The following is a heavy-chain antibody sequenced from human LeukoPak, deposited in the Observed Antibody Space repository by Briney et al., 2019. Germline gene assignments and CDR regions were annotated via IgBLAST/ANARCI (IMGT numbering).Heavy chain of an antibody. CDR1: GFTFDDYA. J-gene: IGHJ4*02. V-gene: IGHV3-9*01. CDR2: ISWNSGSI. Sequence: GGSLRLSCAASGFTFDDYAMHWVRQAPGKGLEWGSGISWNSGSIGYADSVKGRFTISRDNAKNSLYLQMNSLRAEDTALYYCAKDARAGLAVAGDLDYWRQGTLVTVPS. D-gene: IGHD6-19*01. CDR3: AKDARAGLAVAGDLDY.